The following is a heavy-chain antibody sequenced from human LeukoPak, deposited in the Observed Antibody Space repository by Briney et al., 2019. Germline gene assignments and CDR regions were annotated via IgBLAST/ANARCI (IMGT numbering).Heavy chain of an antibody. V-gene: IGHV3-15*01. CDR2: IKSKSNGGTT. CDR1: GFTLSAAW. J-gene: IGHJ4*02. Sequence: PGGALTLSCPASGFTLSAAWMNWVRQAPGKGREGVGRIKSKSNGGTTDFAAPVRDRFTISRDDSKNTLNLQMDSLRTEDTAGYYCVADLPGTNSPYFDYWGQGTLVTVSS. CDR3: VADLPGTNSPYFDY. D-gene: IGHD4/OR15-4a*01.